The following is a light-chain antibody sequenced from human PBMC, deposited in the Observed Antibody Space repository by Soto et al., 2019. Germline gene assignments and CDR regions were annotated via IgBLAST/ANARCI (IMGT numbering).Light chain of an antibody. Sequence: QLVLTQPPSVSGAPGQRVTISCTGSSSNIGAGYDVHWYQQLPGTAPKLLIYGNSNRPSGVSTRFSGSKSGNTASLTISGLQAEDEADYSCSSYTSTNSWVFGGGTKLTVL. CDR1: SSNIGAGYD. CDR3: SSYTSTNSWV. V-gene: IGLV1-40*01. J-gene: IGLJ3*02. CDR2: GNS.